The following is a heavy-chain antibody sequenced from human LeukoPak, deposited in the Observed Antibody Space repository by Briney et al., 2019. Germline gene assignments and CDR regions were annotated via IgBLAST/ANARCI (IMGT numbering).Heavy chain of an antibody. CDR3: ARESGSASFDY. D-gene: IGHD6-19*01. CDR1: GFTFSSYS. J-gene: IGHJ4*02. V-gene: IGHV3-21*01. Sequence: GGSLRLSCAASGFTFSSYSINWVRQAPGKGLEWVSSISSSSSYIYYADSVKGRFTISRDNAKNSLYLQMNSPRAEDTAVYYCARESGSASFDYWGQGTLVTVSS. CDR2: ISSSSSYI.